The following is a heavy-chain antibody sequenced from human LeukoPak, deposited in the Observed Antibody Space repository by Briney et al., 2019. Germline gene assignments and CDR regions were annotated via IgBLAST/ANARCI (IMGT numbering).Heavy chain of an antibody. CDR2: ISYDGSNK. Sequence: PGRSLRLSCAASGFTFSSYAMHWVRQAPGKGLEWVAVISYDGSNKYYADSVRGRFTISRDNSKNTLYLQMNSLRAEDTAVYYCAKDREPDDQWLDYNWFDPWGQGTLVTVSS. CDR1: GFTFSSYA. J-gene: IGHJ5*02. V-gene: IGHV3-30*04. D-gene: IGHD6-19*01. CDR3: AKDREPDDQWLDYNWFDP.